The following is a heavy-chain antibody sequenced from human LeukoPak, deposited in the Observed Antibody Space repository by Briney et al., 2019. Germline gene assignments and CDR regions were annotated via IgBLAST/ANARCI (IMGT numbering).Heavy chain of an antibody. CDR3: ARQGYSSSSRFDN. V-gene: IGHV5-51*01. CDR1: GYSFTNYW. CDR2: IYPGDSDT. J-gene: IGHJ4*02. Sequence: GESLKISCKGSGYSFTNYWIGWVRQMPGKGLEWMGIIYPGDSDTRYSPSFQGQVTISADKSISTAYLQWSSLQASDTAMYYGARQGYSSSSRFDNWGQGTLVTVSS. D-gene: IGHD6-6*01.